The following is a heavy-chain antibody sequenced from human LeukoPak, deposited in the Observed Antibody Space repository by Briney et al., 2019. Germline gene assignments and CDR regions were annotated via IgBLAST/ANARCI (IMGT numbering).Heavy chain of an antibody. V-gene: IGHV3-23*01. J-gene: IGHJ4*02. CDR2: ISGSAGST. CDR1: GFTFSSYA. CDR3: AKYIPSSSGYDY. D-gene: IGHD3-22*01. Sequence: SGGSLRLSCAASGFTFSSYAMSWVRQAPGKGLEWVSVISGSAGSTYYADSVKGRFTISRDNSKNTLYLQMNSLRAEDTAVYYCAKYIPSSSGYDYWGQGTLVTVSS.